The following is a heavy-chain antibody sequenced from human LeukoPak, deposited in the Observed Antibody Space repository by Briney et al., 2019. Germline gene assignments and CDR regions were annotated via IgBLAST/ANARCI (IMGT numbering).Heavy chain of an antibody. J-gene: IGHJ6*03. CDR2: ISAYNGNT. CDR3: ARDEYDFWSGYYYMDV. Sequence: ASVKVSCKASGYTFTSYGISWVRQAPGQGLEWMGWISAYNGNTNYAQKLQGRATMTTDTSTSTAYMELRSLRSDDTAVYYCARDEYDFWSGYYYMDVWGKGTTVTVSS. D-gene: IGHD3-3*01. V-gene: IGHV1-18*01. CDR1: GYTFTSYG.